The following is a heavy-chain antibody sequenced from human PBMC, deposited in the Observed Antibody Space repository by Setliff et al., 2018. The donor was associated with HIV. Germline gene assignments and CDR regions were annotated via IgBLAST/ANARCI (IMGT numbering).Heavy chain of an antibody. CDR1: GGSIGSFY. CDR2: VSYSGST. V-gene: IGHV4-59*08. CDR3: ATGGIAGAFDI. Sequence: SETLSLTCTVSGGSIGSFYWSWIRQPPGKTLEWIGYVSYSGSTKYKPSLKSRVTISVDTSKNQFSLKLSSVTAADTAVYYCATGGIAGAFDIWGQGTMVTVSS. J-gene: IGHJ3*02. D-gene: IGHD2-21*01.